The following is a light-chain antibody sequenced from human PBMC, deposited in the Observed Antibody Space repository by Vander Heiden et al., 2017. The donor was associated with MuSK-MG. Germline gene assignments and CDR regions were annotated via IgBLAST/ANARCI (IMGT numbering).Light chain of an antibody. Sequence: EIQMTQSPSSLSASVGDRVSITCRASQGISNSLAWYQQKPGKVPTLLIYGASTLQSGVPSRFSGSGSGTDFTLTISNLQPEDVATYYCQKYDNVPFTFGPGTKVDVK. CDR2: GAS. V-gene: IGKV1-27*01. CDR1: QGISNS. J-gene: IGKJ3*01. CDR3: QKYDNVPFT.